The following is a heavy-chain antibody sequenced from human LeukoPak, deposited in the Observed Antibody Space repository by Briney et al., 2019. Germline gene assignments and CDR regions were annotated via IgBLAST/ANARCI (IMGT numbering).Heavy chain of an antibody. CDR1: GFTFSSYA. D-gene: IGHD5-18*01. V-gene: IGHV3-30*04. Sequence: GRSLRLSCAASGFTFSSYAMHWVRQAPGKGLEWVAVISYDGSNKYYADSVKGRFTISRDNSKNTLYLQMNSLRAEDTAVHYCARVSYWGRDTAMDGLDYWGQGTLVTVSS. J-gene: IGHJ4*02. CDR3: ARVSYWGRDTAMDGLDY. CDR2: ISYDGSNK.